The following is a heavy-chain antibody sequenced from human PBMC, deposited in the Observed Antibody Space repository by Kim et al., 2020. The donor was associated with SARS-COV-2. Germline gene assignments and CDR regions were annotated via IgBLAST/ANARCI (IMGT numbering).Heavy chain of an antibody. CDR1: GFTFSSYG. Sequence: GGSLRLSCAASGFTFSSYGMHWVRQAPGKGLEWVAVIWYDGSNKYYADSVKGRFTISRDNSKNTLYLQMNSLRAEDTAVYYCARDLKRTGMVRIIKGFDYWGQGTLVTVSS. J-gene: IGHJ4*02. CDR2: IWYDGSNK. V-gene: IGHV3-33*08. CDR3: ARDLKRTGMVRIIKGFDY. D-gene: IGHD3-10*01.